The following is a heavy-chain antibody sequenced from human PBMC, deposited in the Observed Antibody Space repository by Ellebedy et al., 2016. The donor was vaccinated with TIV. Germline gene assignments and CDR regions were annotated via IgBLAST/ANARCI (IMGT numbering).Heavy chain of an antibody. Sequence: PGGSLRLSCVASGFTFSSYWMSWVRQAPGRGLEWVANLKQDGREEYYVDSVKGRFTISRDNAKNSLYLQMNGLRVEDTALYHCARSRYPGARSSFDAWGQGTLVTVSS. CDR1: GFTFSSYW. D-gene: IGHD6-6*01. CDR3: ARSRYPGARSSFDA. J-gene: IGHJ4*02. V-gene: IGHV3-7*01. CDR2: LKQDGREE.